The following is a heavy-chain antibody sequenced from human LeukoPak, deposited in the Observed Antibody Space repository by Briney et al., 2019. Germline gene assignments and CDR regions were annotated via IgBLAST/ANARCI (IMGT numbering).Heavy chain of an antibody. D-gene: IGHD4-17*01. Sequence: GGSLRLSCAASGFTFSSYSMNWVRQAPGKGLEWVSSISSSSSYIYYADSVKGRFTISRDNAKNTLYLQMNGLRAEDTAVYYCAKDPSPYGDAGYYFDYWGQGTLVTVSS. CDR3: AKDPSPYGDAGYYFDY. CDR2: ISSSSSYI. J-gene: IGHJ4*02. V-gene: IGHV3-21*04. CDR1: GFTFSSYS.